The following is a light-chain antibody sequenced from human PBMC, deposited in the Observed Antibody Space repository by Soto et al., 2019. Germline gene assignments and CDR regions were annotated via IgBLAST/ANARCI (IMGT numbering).Light chain of an antibody. J-gene: IGKJ1*01. CDR2: KTS. CDR3: QYYKDYPLT. Sequence: EIHMTQSPSTLSASAGDRATITCRASQSISLWLAWYQQKPGRAPNLLIYKTSSLETGVPSRFSGSGSGTEFTLTISSLPPDVSTTYYCQYYKDYPLTFGQGTKVEVK. V-gene: IGKV1-5*03. CDR1: QSISLW.